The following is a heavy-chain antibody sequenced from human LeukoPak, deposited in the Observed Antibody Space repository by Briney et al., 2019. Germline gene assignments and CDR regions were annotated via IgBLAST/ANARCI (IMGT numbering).Heavy chain of an antibody. V-gene: IGHV1-18*01. Sequence: ASVKVSCKTFGHTFTHHGFSWVRQAPGQGLEWMGWISDYNGDTHYAQNFQGRVTLTSDTSTSTVYMELRSLRSDDTAVYYCARDPTNTSGRYAYFDYWGQGALVTVSS. D-gene: IGHD6-19*01. J-gene: IGHJ4*02. CDR3: ARDPTNTSGRYAYFDY. CDR2: ISDYNGDT. CDR1: GHTFTHHG.